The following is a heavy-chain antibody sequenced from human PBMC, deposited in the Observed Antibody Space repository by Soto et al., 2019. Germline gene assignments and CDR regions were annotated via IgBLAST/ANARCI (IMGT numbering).Heavy chain of an antibody. V-gene: IGHV3-74*01. Sequence: GGSLRLSCAASGFTFSSYWMHWVRQAPGKGLVWVSRINSDGSSTSYADSVKGRFTISRDNAKNTLYLQMNSLRAEDTAVYYCARVGQVKTDIVVVPAVQTRHPRTSYYYYGMDVWGQGTTVTVSS. D-gene: IGHD2-2*01. CDR3: ARVGQVKTDIVVVPAVQTRHPRTSYYYYGMDV. CDR2: INSDGSST. CDR1: GFTFSSYW. J-gene: IGHJ6*02.